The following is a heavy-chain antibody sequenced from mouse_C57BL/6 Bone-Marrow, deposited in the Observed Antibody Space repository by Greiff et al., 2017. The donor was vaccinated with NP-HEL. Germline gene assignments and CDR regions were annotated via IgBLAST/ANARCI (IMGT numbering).Heavy chain of an antibody. D-gene: IGHD1-1*01. V-gene: IGHV1-5*01. J-gene: IGHJ3*01. Sequence: EVKLVESGTVLARPGASVKMSCKTSGYTFTSYWMHWVKQRPGQGLEWIGAIYPGNSDTSYNQKFKGKAKLTAVTSASTAYMELSSLTNEDSAVYYCSPLYYYGSSSWFAYWGQGTLVTVSA. CDR2: IYPGNSDT. CDR1: GYTFTSYW. CDR3: SPLYYYGSSSWFAY.